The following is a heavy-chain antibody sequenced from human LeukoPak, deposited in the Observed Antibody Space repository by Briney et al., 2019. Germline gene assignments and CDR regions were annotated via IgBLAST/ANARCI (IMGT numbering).Heavy chain of an antibody. V-gene: IGHV1-2*02. CDR1: GYTFTGYY. Sequence: PGASVKVSCKASGYTFTGYYMHWVRQAPGQGLEWMGWINPNSGGTNYAQKFQGRVTMTRDTSISTAYMELSRLRSDDTAVYYCARSMVRGVISPNYYYYYYMDVWGKGTTVTISS. CDR2: INPNSGGT. D-gene: IGHD3-10*01. J-gene: IGHJ6*03. CDR3: ARSMVRGVISPNYYYYYYMDV.